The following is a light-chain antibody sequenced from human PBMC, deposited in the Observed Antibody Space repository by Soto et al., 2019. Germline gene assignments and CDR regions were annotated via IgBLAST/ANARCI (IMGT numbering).Light chain of an antibody. V-gene: IGKV3-20*01. CDR1: QSLTGSY. CDR2: GAS. CDR3: QQYDSSPPSYT. Sequence: EIVLTQSPGTLSLSPGERATLSCRASQSLTGSYLAWYQQKPAQAPRLLIYGASSRATGIPDRFSGSGSGTDFTLTISRLEPEDFAVYYCQQYDSSPPSYTFGQGTKLEIK. J-gene: IGKJ2*01.